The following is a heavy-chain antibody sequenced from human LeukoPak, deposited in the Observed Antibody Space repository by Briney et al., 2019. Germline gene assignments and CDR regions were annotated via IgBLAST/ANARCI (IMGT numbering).Heavy chain of an antibody. CDR3: ARYCSSTSCHDAFDF. D-gene: IGHD2-2*01. Sequence: GGSLRLSCAASGFTFSTYWMAWVRQAPGKGLEWVANINQDGSEKYYVDSVKGRFTISRDNAKNSLYLQMNSLRAEDTAVYYCARYCSSTSCHDAFDFWGQGTMATVSS. J-gene: IGHJ3*01. V-gene: IGHV3-7*01. CDR2: INQDGSEK. CDR1: GFTFSTYW.